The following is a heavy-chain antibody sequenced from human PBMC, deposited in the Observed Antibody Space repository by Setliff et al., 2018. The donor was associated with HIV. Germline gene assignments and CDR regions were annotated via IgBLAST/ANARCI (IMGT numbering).Heavy chain of an antibody. V-gene: IGHV4-59*13. Sequence: SETLSLTCTVSGVATDSNYWTWIRQSPGKGLEWIGYVYYGGITNYSPSLKSRVSISIDTSKDQFYLNLGSVTTADTAVYFCARGIRTAAAPTFDHWGQGALVT. D-gene: IGHD6-13*01. CDR2: VYYGGIT. J-gene: IGHJ4*02. CDR1: GVATDSNY. CDR3: ARGIRTAAAPTFDH.